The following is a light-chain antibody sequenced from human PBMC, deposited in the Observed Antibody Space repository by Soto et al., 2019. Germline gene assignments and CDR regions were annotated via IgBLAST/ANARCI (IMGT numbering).Light chain of an antibody. CDR3: LQNKNYS. Sequence: IQMTQSPSAMSASVGDRVTITCRARQGISKYLAWFQQTPGKVPKHLIYAASTLQSGVPSGCSGSGSGTDFTLTISSRQPEDFATYCCLQNKNYSFGGGTKVEIK. V-gene: IGKV1D-17*01. J-gene: IGKJ4*01. CDR1: QGISKY. CDR2: AAS.